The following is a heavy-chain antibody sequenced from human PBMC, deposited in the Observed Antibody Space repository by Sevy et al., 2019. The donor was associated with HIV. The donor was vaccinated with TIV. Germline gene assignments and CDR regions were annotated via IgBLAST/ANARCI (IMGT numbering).Heavy chain of an antibody. D-gene: IGHD2-2*01. CDR2: IWYDGSNK. CDR3: ARKLGYCSSTSCYYYYYGMDV. J-gene: IGHJ6*02. CDR1: GFTFSSYG. Sequence: GGSLRLSCAASGFTFSSYGMHWVRQAPGKGLEWVAVIWYDGSNKYYADSVKGRFTISRDNSKNTLYLQMNRLRAEDTAVYYCARKLGYCSSTSCYYYYYGMDVWGQGTTVTVSS. V-gene: IGHV3-33*01.